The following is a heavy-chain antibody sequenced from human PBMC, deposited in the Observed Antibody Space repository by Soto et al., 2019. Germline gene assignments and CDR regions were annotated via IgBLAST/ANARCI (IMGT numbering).Heavy chain of an antibody. CDR3: AKCSSTTSRKEFFQS. J-gene: IGHJ1*01. CDR2: ISSSGGST. V-gene: IGHV3-23*01. CDR1: GFSFSNYG. D-gene: IGHD1-26*01. Sequence: GGSLRLSCAASGFSFSNYGMTWVRQAPGKGLEWVSVISSSGGSTYYADSVKGRFTISRDNSRTILYLEMNTLRAEDTAVYYSAKCSSTTSRKEFFQSRGQAPLVTVSS.